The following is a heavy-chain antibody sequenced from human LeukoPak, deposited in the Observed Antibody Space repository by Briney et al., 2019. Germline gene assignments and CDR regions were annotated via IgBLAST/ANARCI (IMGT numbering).Heavy chain of an antibody. CDR1: RYTFTIYY. CDR2: INLSGGGT. V-gene: IGHV1-46*01. CDR3: AREPLGKSYFDL. J-gene: IGHJ2*01. D-gene: IGHD7-27*01. Sequence: ASVTVSCKSSRYTFTIYYMRWVRQAPGQGLEWMGIINLSGGGTSYAQKFQGRVTMTRDTSTSTVYMELSSLICEDTAVYYCAREPLGKSYFDLWGRGTLVTVSS.